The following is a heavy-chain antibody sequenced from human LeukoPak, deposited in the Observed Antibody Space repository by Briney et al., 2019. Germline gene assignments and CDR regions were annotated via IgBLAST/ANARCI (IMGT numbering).Heavy chain of an antibody. Sequence: SETLSLTCTVSGGSISSYYWSWIRQPPGKGLEWIGYIYYSGNISYNPSLKSRVTILLHTSKNQFSLKLSSVTAADTAVYYCARHVEYFDYWGRGTLVTVSS. CDR2: IYYSGNI. D-gene: IGHD2/OR15-2a*01. V-gene: IGHV4-59*08. CDR3: ARHVEYFDY. CDR1: GGSISSYY. J-gene: IGHJ4*02.